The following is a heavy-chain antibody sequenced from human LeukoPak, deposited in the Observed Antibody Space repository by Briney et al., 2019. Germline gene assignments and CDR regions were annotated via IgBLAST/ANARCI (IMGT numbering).Heavy chain of an antibody. V-gene: IGHV1-2*02. CDR3: ARGFGTSWYDY. D-gene: IGHD6-13*01. CDR1: GYTFTANY. J-gene: IGHJ4*02. CDR2: INSNSGAT. Sequence: ASVTVSFTTSGYTFTANYMHWVRHAPGQGLEWVGWINSNSGATSYAQKSQGRVTMTRDTSISTAYMELSRLTPDDTAVYYCARGFGTSWYDYWGQGTLVTVSS.